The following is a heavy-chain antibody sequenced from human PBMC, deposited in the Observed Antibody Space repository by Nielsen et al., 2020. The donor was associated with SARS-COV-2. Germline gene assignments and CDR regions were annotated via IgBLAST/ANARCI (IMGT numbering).Heavy chain of an antibody. CDR3: ARDQDGGAATSNFYFDL. CDR2: ITMSGRYM. CDR1: DFTFSNYN. Sequence: GGSLRLSCAASDFTFSNYNMNWVRQAPGKGLEWVSSITMSGRYMYYTDSLRGRFTVSRDNAENSLFLQMSSLRDEDTAVYYCARDQDGGAATSNFYFDLWGRGTLVIVSS. J-gene: IGHJ2*01. D-gene: IGHD6-25*01. V-gene: IGHV3-21*01.